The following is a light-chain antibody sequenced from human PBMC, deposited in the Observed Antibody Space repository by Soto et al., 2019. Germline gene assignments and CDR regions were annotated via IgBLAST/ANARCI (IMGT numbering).Light chain of an antibody. J-gene: IGLJ1*01. CDR3: VLYMGSGAYL. CDR1: SAPISTTYY. Sequence: QTVVIQESSLSVSPGGTVTLTCGLRSAPISTTYYPAWYQQTPGQAPRTLMHSTNTRSSGVPDRFSGSIRGNKAALTITGAQAEDEAEYHCVLYMGSGAYLFGPGTKLTVL. CDR2: STN. V-gene: IGLV8-61*01.